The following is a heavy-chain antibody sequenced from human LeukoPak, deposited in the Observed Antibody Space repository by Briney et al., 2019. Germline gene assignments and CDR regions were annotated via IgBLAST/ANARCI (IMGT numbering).Heavy chain of an antibody. V-gene: IGHV3-74*01. Sequence: GESLKISCKGSGYSFTSYWMHWVRQGPGKGLVWVSRIHRDGSSTSYADSVKGRFTISRDNAKNTLYLQMNSLRAEDTAVYYCVRSLTYYYGSGNFDYWGQGTLVTVSS. CDR1: GYSFTSYW. CDR2: IHRDGSST. D-gene: IGHD3-10*01. J-gene: IGHJ4*02. CDR3: VRSLTYYYGSGNFDY.